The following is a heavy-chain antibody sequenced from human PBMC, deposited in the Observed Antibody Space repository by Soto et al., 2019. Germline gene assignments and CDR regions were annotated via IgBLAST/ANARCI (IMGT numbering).Heavy chain of an antibody. CDR1: GCSISSSSYY. D-gene: IGHD3-22*01. CDR3: ARLYYYESSGYAGAFDI. CDR2: IYYSGST. Sequence: PSDTLSLTCTVSGCSISSSSYYWGWIRQPPGKGLEWIGSIYYSGSTYYNTSLKSRVTISVDTSKNQFSLKLSSVTAADTAVYYCARLYYYESSGYAGAFDIWGQGPMVX. V-gene: IGHV4-39*01. J-gene: IGHJ3*02.